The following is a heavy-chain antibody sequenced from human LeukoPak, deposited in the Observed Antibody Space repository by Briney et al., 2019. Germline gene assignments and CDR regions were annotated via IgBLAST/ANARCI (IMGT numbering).Heavy chain of an antibody. CDR2: IYYSEST. D-gene: IGHD2-2*01. V-gene: IGHV4-31*03. CDR3: ARHIVVVPAADYYFDY. CDR1: GGSISSGGYY. J-gene: IGHJ4*02. Sequence: TLSLTCTVSGGSISSGGYYWSWIRQHPGKGLEWIGYIYYSESTYYNPSLKSRVTISVDTSKNQFSLKLSSVTAADTAVYYCARHIVVVPAADYYFDYWGQGTLVTVSS.